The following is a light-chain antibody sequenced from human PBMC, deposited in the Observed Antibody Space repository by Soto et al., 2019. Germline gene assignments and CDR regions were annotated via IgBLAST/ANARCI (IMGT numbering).Light chain of an antibody. CDR2: AAS. CDR3: QQYENLPIT. Sequence: IQLTQSPSFLSASVGDRVTITCRASQGISSYLAWYQQKPGKAPKLLIYAASTLQSGVPSRFSGSGSGTEFTLTISSLQPEDFATYYCQQYENLPITFGQGTRLEIK. CDR1: QGISSY. J-gene: IGKJ5*01. V-gene: IGKV1-9*01.